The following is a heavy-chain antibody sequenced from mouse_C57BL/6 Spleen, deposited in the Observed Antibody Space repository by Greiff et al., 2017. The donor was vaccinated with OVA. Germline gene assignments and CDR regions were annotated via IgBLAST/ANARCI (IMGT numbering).Heavy chain of an antibody. CDR2: IYPGNSDT. CDR3: TREPYGSRAMDY. CDR1: GYTFTSYW. D-gene: IGHD1-1*01. J-gene: IGHJ4*01. Sequence: VQLQQSGTVLARPGASVKMSCKTSGYTFTSYWMHWVKQRPGQGLEWIGAIYPGNSDTSYNQKFKGKAKLTAVTSASTAYMELSSLTNEDSAVYYCTREPYGSRAMDYWGQGTSVTVSS. V-gene: IGHV1-5*01.